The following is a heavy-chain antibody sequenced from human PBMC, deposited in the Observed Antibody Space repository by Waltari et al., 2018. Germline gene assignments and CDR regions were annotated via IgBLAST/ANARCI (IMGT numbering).Heavy chain of an antibody. CDR3: ARRAAAAGNWFDP. CDR2: MNHNSGNT. Sequence: QVQLVQSGAEVKKPGASVKVSCKASGYTFTSYDINWVRQATGQGLEWMGWMNHNSGNTGYAKKLQGRVTITRKTSISTAYIELSSLRSEDTAVYYCARRAAAAGNWFDPWGQGTLVTVSS. D-gene: IGHD6-13*01. V-gene: IGHV1-8*01. CDR1: GYTFTSYD. J-gene: IGHJ5*02.